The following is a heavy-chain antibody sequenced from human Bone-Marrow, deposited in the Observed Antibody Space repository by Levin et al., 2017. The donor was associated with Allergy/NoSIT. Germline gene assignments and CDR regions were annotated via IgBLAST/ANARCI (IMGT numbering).Heavy chain of an antibody. J-gene: IGHJ4*02. V-gene: IGHV3-30*04. D-gene: IGHD2-15*01. CDR3: ARRREEGYCSLINCFNLDS. CDR1: GFTFSSYA. Sequence: GGSLRLSCATSGFTFSSYAMYWVRQAPGKGLDWVAVIGYDGKNKFYADAVEGRFTISRDDSKNTLYLQVNSLRTEDTAVYYCARRREEGYCSLINCFNLDSWGQGTPVTVSS. CDR2: IGYDGKNK.